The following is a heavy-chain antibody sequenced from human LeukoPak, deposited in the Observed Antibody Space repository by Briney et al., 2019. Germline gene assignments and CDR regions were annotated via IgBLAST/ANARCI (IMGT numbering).Heavy chain of an antibody. D-gene: IGHD3-10*01. V-gene: IGHV4-59*01. J-gene: IGHJ4*02. CDR1: NGSLSSYY. CDR3: ARASGSGSYYGIDY. CDR2: IYYSGST. Sequence: SETLSLTCTVSNGSLSSYYWSWIRQPPGKGLEWIGYIYYSGSTNYNSALQSRVTISLDTSKTQFSLNLKSVTAADTAVYYCARASGSGSYYGIDYWGQGTLVTVSS.